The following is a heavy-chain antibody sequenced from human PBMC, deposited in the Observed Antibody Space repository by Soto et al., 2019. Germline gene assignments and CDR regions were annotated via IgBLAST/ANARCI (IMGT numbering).Heavy chain of an antibody. CDR2: ISYDGSNK. Sequence: GGSLRLSCAASGFTFSSYAMHWVRQAPGKGLEWVAVISYDGSNKYYADSVKGRFTISRDNSKNTLYLQMNSLRAEDTAVYYCARDRGMIHCSSTSCYANYYYGMDVWGQGTTVTVSS. CDR3: ARDRGMIHCSSTSCYANYYYGMDV. V-gene: IGHV3-30-3*01. J-gene: IGHJ6*02. CDR1: GFTFSSYA. D-gene: IGHD2-2*01.